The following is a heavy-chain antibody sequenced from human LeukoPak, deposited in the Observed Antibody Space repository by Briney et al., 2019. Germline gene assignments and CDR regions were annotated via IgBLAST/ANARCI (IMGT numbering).Heavy chain of an antibody. Sequence: PSETLSLTCTVSGGSISSSSYYWGWIRQPPGKGLEWIGGIYYSGSTYYNPSLKSRVTISVDTSKNQFSLKLSSVTAADTAVYYCARLGGSSWYKHNWFDPWGQGTLVTVSS. V-gene: IGHV4-39*07. CDR1: GGSISSSSYY. D-gene: IGHD6-13*01. CDR2: IYYSGST. J-gene: IGHJ5*02. CDR3: ARLGGSSWYKHNWFDP.